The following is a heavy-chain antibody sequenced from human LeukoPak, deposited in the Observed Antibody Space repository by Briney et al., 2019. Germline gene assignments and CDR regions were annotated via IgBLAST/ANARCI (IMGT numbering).Heavy chain of an antibody. CDR1: GGSISSSSYY. V-gene: IGHV4-39*01. Sequence: SETLSLTCTVSGGSISSSSYYWGWIRQPPGKGLEWIGSIYYSGSTYYNPSLKSRVTISVDTSKNQFSLKLSSVTATDTAVYYCARRYYGSGMRYNWFDPWGQRSLVTVSS. D-gene: IGHD3-10*01. J-gene: IGHJ5*02. CDR2: IYYSGST. CDR3: ARRYYGSGMRYNWFDP.